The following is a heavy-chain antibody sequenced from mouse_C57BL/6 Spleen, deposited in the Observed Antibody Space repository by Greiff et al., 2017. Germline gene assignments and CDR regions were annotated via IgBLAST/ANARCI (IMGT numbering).Heavy chain of an antibody. D-gene: IGHD2-3*01. CDR3: ARIYDGYYTWFAY. V-gene: IGHV5-4*03. CDR2: ISDGGSYT. J-gene: IGHJ3*01. Sequence: EVKLVESGGGLVKPGGSLKLSCAASGFTFSSYAMSWVRQTPEKRLEWVATISDGGSYTYYPDNVKGRFTISRDNAKNNLYLQMSHLKSEDTAMYYCARIYDGYYTWFAYWGKGTLVTVSA. CDR1: GFTFSSYA.